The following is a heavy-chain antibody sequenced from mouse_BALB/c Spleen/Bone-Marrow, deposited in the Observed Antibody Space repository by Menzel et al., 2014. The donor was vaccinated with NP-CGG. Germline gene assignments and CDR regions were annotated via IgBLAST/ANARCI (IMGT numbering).Heavy chain of an antibody. V-gene: IGHV14-4*02. CDR2: IDPENGDT. CDR1: GFDIKDYY. D-gene: IGHD2-1*01. J-gene: IGHJ4*01. CDR3: SYGNFAMDY. Sequence: VQLQQSGAELVRSGASVKLSCTASGFDIKDYYMHWVKQRPEQGLEWIGWIDPENGDTEYAPKFQGKATMTADTSSNPAYLQLSNLTSEDTAVYYCSYGNFAMDYWGQGTSVTVSS.